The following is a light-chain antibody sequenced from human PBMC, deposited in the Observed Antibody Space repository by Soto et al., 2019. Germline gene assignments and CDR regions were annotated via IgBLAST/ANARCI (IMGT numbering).Light chain of an antibody. Sequence: EIVLTQSPGTLSLSPGERASLSCRSSQSVSSNSVAWYQQKPGQPPRLLISGAFSRDTGIPDRFSGSGSETDFTLTISRLEPEDFAVYYCHQYASPSYTFGQGTKLEI. J-gene: IGKJ2*01. V-gene: IGKV3-20*01. CDR3: HQYASPSYT. CDR1: QSVSSNS. CDR2: GAF.